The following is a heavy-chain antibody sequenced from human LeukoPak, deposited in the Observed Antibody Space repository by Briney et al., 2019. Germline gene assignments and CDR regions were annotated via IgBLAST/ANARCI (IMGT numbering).Heavy chain of an antibody. J-gene: IGHJ5*02. CDR2: INPNSGGT. V-gene: IGHV1-2*02. Sequence: ASVKVSCKASGYTFTGYYMHWVRQAPGQGLEWMGWINPNSGGTNYAQKFQGRVTMTRDTSISTAYMELSRLRSDDTAVYYCAREGWYYYGSGAPSFDPWGQGTLVTVSS. CDR3: AREGWYYYGSGAPSFDP. D-gene: IGHD3-10*01. CDR1: GYTFTGYY.